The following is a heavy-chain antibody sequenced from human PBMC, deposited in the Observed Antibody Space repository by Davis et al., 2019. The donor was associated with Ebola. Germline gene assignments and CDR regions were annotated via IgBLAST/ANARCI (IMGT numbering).Heavy chain of an antibody. J-gene: IGHJ4*02. CDR2: ISVGGGSP. D-gene: IGHD1-26*01. CDR3: TKSVVGAYVY. V-gene: IGHV3-23*01. CDR1: GFTFSSYS. Sequence: GGSLRLSCAASGFTFSSYSMSWVRQAPGRGLEWVSSISVGGGSPYYAESVKGRFTISRDNSKNTLYLQMNSLRAEDTAVYYCTKSVVGAYVYWGQGTLVTVSS.